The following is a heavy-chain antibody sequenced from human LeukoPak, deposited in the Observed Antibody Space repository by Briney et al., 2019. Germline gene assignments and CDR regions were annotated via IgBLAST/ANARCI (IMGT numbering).Heavy chain of an antibody. Sequence: PSETLSLTCTVSSGSNNRGGFYLSWVRQPPGKGLEWLGYIFSNGGTYYNPSLESRLSISGASSKTQFSLRLTSVTAADTAVYYCARAERDYFGSGPFDLWGQGTLVTVSS. CDR1: SGSNNRGGFY. CDR2: IFSNGGT. D-gene: IGHD3-10*01. V-gene: IGHV4-31*03. CDR3: ARAERDYFGSGPFDL. J-gene: IGHJ4*02.